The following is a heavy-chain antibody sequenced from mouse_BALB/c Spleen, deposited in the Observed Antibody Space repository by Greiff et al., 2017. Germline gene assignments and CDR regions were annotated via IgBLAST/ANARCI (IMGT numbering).Heavy chain of an antibody. V-gene: IGHV1-69*02. J-gene: IGHJ4*01. CDR3: MSGNYVFYALDY. D-gene: IGHD2-1*01. Sequence: QVQLQQPGAELVRPGASVKLSCKASGYTFTSYWINWVKQRPGQGLEWIGNIYPSDSYTNYNQKFKDKATLTVDKSSSTAYMQLSSPTSEDSAVYYCMSGNYVFYALDYWGQGTSVTVSS. CDR1: GYTFTSYW. CDR2: IYPSDSYT.